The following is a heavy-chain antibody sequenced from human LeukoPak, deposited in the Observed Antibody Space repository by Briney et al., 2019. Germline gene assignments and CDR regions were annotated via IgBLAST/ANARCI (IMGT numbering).Heavy chain of an antibody. D-gene: IGHD6-13*01. CDR1: GYTFTGYY. CDR3: ATDPLWRTSSWFGSNWFDP. J-gene: IGHJ5*02. V-gene: IGHV1-2*02. Sequence: GASVKVSCKASGYTFTGYYMHWVRQAPGQGLEWMGWINPNSGGTKYALKFQGRVTMTRDTSISTAYMELSGLKSDDTAVYYCATDPLWRTSSWFGSNWFDPWGQGTLVTVSS. CDR2: INPNSGGT.